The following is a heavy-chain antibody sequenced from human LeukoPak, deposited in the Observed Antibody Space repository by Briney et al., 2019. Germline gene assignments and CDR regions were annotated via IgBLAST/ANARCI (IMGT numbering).Heavy chain of an antibody. V-gene: IGHV3-48*03. CDR1: GFTFSSYE. D-gene: IGHD1-26*01. J-gene: IGHJ4*02. CDR2: ISSSGSTI. Sequence: PGGSLRLSCAASGFTFSSYEMNWVRQAPGKGLEWVSYISSSGSTIYYADSVKGRFTISRDNAKNSLYLQMNSLRAEDTAVYYCASAYSGSCYGQVDYWGQGTLVTVSS. CDR3: ASAYSGSCYGQVDY.